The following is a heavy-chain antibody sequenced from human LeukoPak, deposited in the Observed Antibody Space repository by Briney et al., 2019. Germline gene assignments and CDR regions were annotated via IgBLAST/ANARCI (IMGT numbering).Heavy chain of an antibody. CDR1: GGSFSGYY. J-gene: IGHJ4*02. V-gene: IGHV4-34*01. Sequence: PSETLSLTCAVYGGSFSGYYWSWIRQPPGKGLEWIGSIYYRGSTYYNSSLKSRVTISVDTSKNQFSLKLSSVTAADTAVYYCARLVVVIDYYFDYWGQGTLVTVSS. CDR2: IYYRGST. CDR3: ARLVVVIDYYFDY. D-gene: IGHD2-21*01.